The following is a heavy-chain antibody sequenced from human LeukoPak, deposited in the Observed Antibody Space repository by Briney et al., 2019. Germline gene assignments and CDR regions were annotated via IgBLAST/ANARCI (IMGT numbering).Heavy chain of an antibody. CDR2: IKQDGSEK. CDR3: ARVYYGAPYYYYGMDV. CDR1: GFTFSSYA. J-gene: IGHJ6*02. Sequence: GGSLRLSCAASGFTFSSYAMSWVRQAPGKGLEWVANIKQDGSEKYYVDSVKGRFTISRDNAKNSLYLQMNSLRAEDTAVYYCARVYYGAPYYYYGMDVWGQGTTVTVSS. V-gene: IGHV3-7*04. D-gene: IGHD3-3*01.